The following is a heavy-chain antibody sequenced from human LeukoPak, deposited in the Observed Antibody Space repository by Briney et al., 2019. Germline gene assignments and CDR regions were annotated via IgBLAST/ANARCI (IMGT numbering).Heavy chain of an antibody. Sequence: SETLSLTCAVYGGSFSGYYWSWIRQPAGKGLEWIGEINHSGSTNYNPSLKSRVTISVDTSKNQFSLKLSSVTAADTAVYYCASDIAVAFFDYWGQGTLVTVSS. CDR2: INHSGST. J-gene: IGHJ4*02. CDR3: ASDIAVAFFDY. D-gene: IGHD6-19*01. V-gene: IGHV4-34*01. CDR1: GGSFSGYY.